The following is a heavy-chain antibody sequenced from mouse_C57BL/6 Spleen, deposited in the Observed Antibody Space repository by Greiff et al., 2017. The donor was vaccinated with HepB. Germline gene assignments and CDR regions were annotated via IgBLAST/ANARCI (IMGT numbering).Heavy chain of an antibody. CDR1: GYTFTSYW. Sequence: QVQLQQPGAELVRPGSSVKLSCKASGYTFTSYWMHWVKQRPIQGLEWIGNIDPSDSETHYNQKFKDKATLTVDKSSSTAYMQLSSLTSEDSAVYYCARGVITTVVPDYWGQGTTLTVSS. CDR2: IDPSDSET. J-gene: IGHJ2*01. V-gene: IGHV1-52*01. D-gene: IGHD1-1*01. CDR3: ARGVITTVVPDY.